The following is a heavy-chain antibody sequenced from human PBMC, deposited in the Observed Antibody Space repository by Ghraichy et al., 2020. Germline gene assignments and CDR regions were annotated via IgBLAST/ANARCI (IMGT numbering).Heavy chain of an antibody. CDR1: GYTSNRYG. CDR2: ISTYNGNT. CDR3: ARDTDIADDLWGPYFDS. J-gene: IGHJ4*02. D-gene: IGHD2-15*01. V-gene: IGHV1-18*01. Sequence: ASVKVSCKASGYTSNRYGFTWVRQAPGQGLEWMGWISTYNGNTHYAQEFQDRVTLTTDASTSTTYMELRSLRFDDTAVYYCARDTDIADDLWGPYFDSWGQGTLLTVSS.